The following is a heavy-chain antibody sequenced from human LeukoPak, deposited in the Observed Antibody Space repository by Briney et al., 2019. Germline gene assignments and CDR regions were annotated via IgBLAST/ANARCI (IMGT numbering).Heavy chain of an antibody. Sequence: GGSLRLSCAASGFTFSSNYMSWVRQAPGKGLEWVSVIYSGGSTYYADSVKGRFTISRDNSKNTLYLQMNSLRAEDTAVYYCARGAARLHDAFDIWGQGTMVTVSS. CDR2: IYSGGST. CDR1: GFTFSSNY. D-gene: IGHD2-15*01. V-gene: IGHV3-53*01. J-gene: IGHJ3*02. CDR3: ARGAARLHDAFDI.